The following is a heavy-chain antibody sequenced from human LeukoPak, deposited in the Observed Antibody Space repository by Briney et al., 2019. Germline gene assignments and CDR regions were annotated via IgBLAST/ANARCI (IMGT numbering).Heavy chain of an antibody. Sequence: GGSLRLSYAASGFTFSSYAMHWVRQAPGKGLEYVSAISSNGGSTYYANSVKGRFTISRDNSKNTLYLQMGSLRAEDMAVYYCARAPITIFGVVKYYFDYWGQGTLVTVSS. J-gene: IGHJ4*02. CDR3: ARAPITIFGVVKYYFDY. CDR2: ISSNGGST. D-gene: IGHD3-3*01. V-gene: IGHV3-64*01. CDR1: GFTFSSYA.